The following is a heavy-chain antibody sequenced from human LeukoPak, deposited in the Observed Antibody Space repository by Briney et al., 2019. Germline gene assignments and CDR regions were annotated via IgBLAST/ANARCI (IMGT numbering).Heavy chain of an antibody. J-gene: IGHJ6*02. CDR3: ARGGGLDV. Sequence: GGSLRLSCAASGFTFSSYWMNWARQAPGKGLEWVASINHNGNVNYYVDSVKGRFTISRDNAKNSLYLHMSNLRAEDTAVYFCARGGGLDVWGQGATVTVSS. V-gene: IGHV3-7*03. D-gene: IGHD3-16*01. CDR1: GFTFSSYW. CDR2: INHNGNVN.